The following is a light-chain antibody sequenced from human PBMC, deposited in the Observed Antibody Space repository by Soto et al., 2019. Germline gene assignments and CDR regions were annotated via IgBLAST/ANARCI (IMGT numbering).Light chain of an antibody. J-gene: IGKJ1*01. Sequence: DIQMTQSPSSLSASVGDRVTITCRASQSISSYLNWYQQKPGKAPKLLIYAASSLQSGVPSRFSGSGSGTDFTLTISSLQPEDSATYYCQQGYNTFWTFGRGTKVELK. CDR2: AAS. CDR1: QSISSY. V-gene: IGKV1-39*01. CDR3: QQGYNTFWT.